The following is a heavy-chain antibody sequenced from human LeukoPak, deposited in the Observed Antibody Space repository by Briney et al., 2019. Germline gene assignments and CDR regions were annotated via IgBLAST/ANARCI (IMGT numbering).Heavy chain of an antibody. J-gene: IGHJ3*02. D-gene: IGHD3-22*01. CDR2: IYPGDSDT. V-gene: IGHV5-51*01. Sequence: GESLKISCEASGYRFTNYWIGWVRQMPGKGLEWMGIIYPGDSDTRYSPSFQGQVTISADKSISTAYLQWSSLKASDTAMYYCARSKLGGYYDSSGYYPVYAFDIWGQGTMVTVSS. CDR1: GYRFTNYW. CDR3: ARSKLGGYYDSSGYYPVYAFDI.